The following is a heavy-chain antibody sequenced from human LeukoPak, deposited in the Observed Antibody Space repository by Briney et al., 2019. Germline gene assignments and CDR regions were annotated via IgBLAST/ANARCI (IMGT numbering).Heavy chain of an antibody. CDR1: GYTFTGYD. V-gene: IGHV1-8*01. CDR2: MNPNSGNT. Sequence: ASVKVSCKASGYTFTGYDINWVRQATGQGLEWMGWMNPNSGNTGYAQKFQGRVTMTRNTSISTAYMELSSLRSEDTAVYYCARARMVRGVIIPSGWFDPWGQGTLVTVSS. D-gene: IGHD3-10*01. CDR3: ARARMVRGVIIPSGWFDP. J-gene: IGHJ5*02.